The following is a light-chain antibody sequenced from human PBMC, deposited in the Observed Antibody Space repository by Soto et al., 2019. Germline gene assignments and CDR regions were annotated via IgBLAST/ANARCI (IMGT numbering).Light chain of an antibody. CDR2: EAS. CDR1: QSIRSN. V-gene: IGKV3-15*01. J-gene: IGKJ4*01. CDR3: QQYDNWPPLT. Sequence: EIVMTQSPATLSVSPGERATLSCRASQSIRSNLAWSQQKPGQAPRLLIYEASNRATGVPARFSGSGSGTEFPLTISSLQSEDFAVSYCQQYDNWPPLTFGGGTKVDIK.